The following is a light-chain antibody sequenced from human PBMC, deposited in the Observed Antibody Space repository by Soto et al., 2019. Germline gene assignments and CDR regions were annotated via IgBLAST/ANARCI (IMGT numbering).Light chain of an antibody. Sequence: QSVLTQPPSVSGAPGQRVTISCTGSSSNIGAGYDVHWYQQLPGTAPKLLIYSNGNRPSGVPDRFSGSKSGSSASLAITGLQDEDEADYYCQSYDSSLSSYVFGSGTKVTVL. CDR1: SSNIGAGYD. V-gene: IGLV1-40*01. CDR2: SNG. CDR3: QSYDSSLSSYV. J-gene: IGLJ1*01.